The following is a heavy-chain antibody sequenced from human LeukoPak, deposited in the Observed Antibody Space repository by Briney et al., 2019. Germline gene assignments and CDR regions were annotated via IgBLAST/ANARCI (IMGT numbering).Heavy chain of an antibody. CDR3: ARGGIAFNWFDP. V-gene: IGHV4-34*01. CDR2: INQSGST. Sequence: SETLSLTCAVYGGSFSGYYWSWTRQPPGKGLEWIGEINQSGSTNYNPSLKSRVTISVDTSKNQFSLKLSSVTAADTAVYYCARGGIAFNWFDPWGQGTLVTVSS. D-gene: IGHD2/OR15-2a*01. CDR1: GGSFSGYY. J-gene: IGHJ5*02.